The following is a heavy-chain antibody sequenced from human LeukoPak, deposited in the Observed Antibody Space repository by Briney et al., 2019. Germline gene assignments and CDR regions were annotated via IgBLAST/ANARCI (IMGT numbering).Heavy chain of an antibody. V-gene: IGHV1-18*01. CDR2: ISAYNGNT. D-gene: IGHD3-10*01. Sequence: ASVKVSCKTSGYTFTSYGISWVRQAPGQGLEWMGWISAYNGNTNYAQKLQGRVTMTTDTSTSTAYMELSSLRSEDTAVYYCARVLMATRGYYYYYMDVWGKGTTVTVSS. CDR3: ARVLMATRGYYYYYMDV. J-gene: IGHJ6*03. CDR1: GYTFTSYG.